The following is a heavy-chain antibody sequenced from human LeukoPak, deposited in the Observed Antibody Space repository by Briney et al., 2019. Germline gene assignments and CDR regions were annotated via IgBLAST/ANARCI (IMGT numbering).Heavy chain of an antibody. Sequence: GASVKVSCKASGYTFTDYYIHWVRQAPGQGLEWMGGIIPIFGTANYAQKFQGRVTITADKSTSTAYMELSSLRSEDTAVYYCARGGVAGPLDYWGQGTLVTVSS. V-gene: IGHV1-69*06. CDR3: ARGGVAGPLDY. J-gene: IGHJ4*02. D-gene: IGHD6-19*01. CDR2: IIPIFGTA. CDR1: GYTFTDYY.